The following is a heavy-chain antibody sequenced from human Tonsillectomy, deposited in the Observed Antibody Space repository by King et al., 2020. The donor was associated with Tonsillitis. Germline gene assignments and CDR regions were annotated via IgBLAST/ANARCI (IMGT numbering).Heavy chain of an antibody. CDR2: IYYSGST. J-gene: IGHJ2*01. D-gene: IGHD6-19*01. V-gene: IGHV4-59*01. CDR1: GDSISSYY. Sequence: VQLQESGPGLVKPSETLSLTCTVSGDSISSYYWGWIRQPPGKGLDWSGYIYYSGSTNYSPSLKSRVTISIDTSKNQFSLKLTSVTAADTAVYYCARIIAVAGMRYFDLWGRGTLVTVSS. CDR3: ARIIAVAGMRYFDL.